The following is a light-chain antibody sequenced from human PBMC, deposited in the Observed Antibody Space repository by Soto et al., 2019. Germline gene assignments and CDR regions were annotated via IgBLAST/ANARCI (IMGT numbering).Light chain of an antibody. CDR3: GTWDSSLSAGV. Sequence: QSVLTQPPSVSEAPGQKVTISCSGSSSNIGNNYVSWYQQLPGTAPKLLISDNDNRPSGIPDRFSGSKSGTSATLGITGLQTGDEADYYCGTWDSSLSAGVFGRGTKLTVL. J-gene: IGLJ2*01. CDR2: DND. V-gene: IGLV1-51*01. CDR1: SSNIGNNY.